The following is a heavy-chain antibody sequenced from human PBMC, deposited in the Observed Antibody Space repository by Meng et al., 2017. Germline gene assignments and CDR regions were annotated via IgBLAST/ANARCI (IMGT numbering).Heavy chain of an antibody. CDR3: ARSAGTTSIAVAGTFDY. Sequence: SETLSLTCTVSGGSISSSSYYWGWIRQPPGKGLEWIGSIYYSGSTYYNPSLKSRVTISVDTSKNQFSLKLSSVTAADTAVYYCARSAGTTSIAVAGTFDYWGQGTLVTVSS. D-gene: IGHD6-19*01. J-gene: IGHJ4*02. CDR1: GGSISSSSYY. V-gene: IGHV4-39*07. CDR2: IYYSGST.